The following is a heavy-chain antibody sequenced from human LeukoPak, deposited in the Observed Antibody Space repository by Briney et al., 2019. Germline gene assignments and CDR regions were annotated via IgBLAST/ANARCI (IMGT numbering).Heavy chain of an antibody. CDR3: AREAGACFDI. Sequence: ASVKVSCKASGYTFTGYYMHWLRQAPAQGQERMGCINSNRGGTNYAQKFQGRVTMTRDTSISKAYMELSRLRSEDTAVYYCAREAGACFDIWGQGTMVTVSS. J-gene: IGHJ3*02. CDR2: INSNRGGT. CDR1: GYTFTGYY. V-gene: IGHV1-2*02. D-gene: IGHD3-10*01.